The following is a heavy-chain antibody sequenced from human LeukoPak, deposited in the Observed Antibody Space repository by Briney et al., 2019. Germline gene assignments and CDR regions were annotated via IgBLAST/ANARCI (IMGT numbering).Heavy chain of an antibody. D-gene: IGHD3-9*01. CDR2: INPNSGGT. Sequence: ASVKVSCKASGGTFSSYAISWVRQPPGQGLEWMGWINPNSGGTNYAQKFQGRVTMTRDTSISTAYMELSRLRSDDTAVYYCARTGEYYDILTGYYPYYFDYWGQGTLVTVSS. J-gene: IGHJ4*02. CDR3: ARTGEYYDILTGYYPYYFDY. CDR1: GGTFSSYA. V-gene: IGHV1-2*02.